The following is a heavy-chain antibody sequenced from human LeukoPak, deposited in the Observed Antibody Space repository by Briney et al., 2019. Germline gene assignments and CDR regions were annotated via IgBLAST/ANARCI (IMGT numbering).Heavy chain of an antibody. V-gene: IGHV4-30-4*07. CDR1: GGSISSGGYS. Sequence: SGTLSLTCAVSGGSISSGGYSWNWIRQPPGKGLEWIGYIYYSGSTYYNPSLKSRVTISVDTSKNQFSLKLSSVTAADTAVYYCARLYDRETYYFDYWGQGTLVTVSS. CDR3: ARLYDRETYYFDY. D-gene: IGHD3-22*01. CDR2: IYYSGST. J-gene: IGHJ4*02.